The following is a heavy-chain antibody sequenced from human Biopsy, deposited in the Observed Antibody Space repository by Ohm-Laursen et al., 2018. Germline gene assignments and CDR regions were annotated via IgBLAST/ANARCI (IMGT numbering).Heavy chain of an antibody. J-gene: IGHJ2*01. V-gene: IGHV4-59*01. D-gene: IGHD3-22*01. CDR1: GDPICSYY. Sequence: SDTLSLTCTVSGDPICSYYWSWIRQPPGQGLQWFGYAYYTWITDSNPALQSRVTISVDTSKTLYSLRLRSGTPADTAIYYCARDRGYYSDRTVPGYFDLWGRGTRVTVSS. CDR3: ARDRGYYSDRTVPGYFDL. CDR2: AYYTWIT.